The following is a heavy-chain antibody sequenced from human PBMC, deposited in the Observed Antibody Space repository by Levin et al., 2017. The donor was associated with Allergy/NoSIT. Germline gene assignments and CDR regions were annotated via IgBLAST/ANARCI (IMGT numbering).Heavy chain of an antibody. CDR1: GGSFSGYY. J-gene: IGHJ4*02. V-gene: IGHV4-34*01. D-gene: IGHD6-13*01. CDR2: INHSGST. CDR3: ARGLFRPGYSSSWHYDY. Sequence: ESLKISCAVYGGSFSGYYWSWIRQPPGKGLEWVGEINHSGSTNYNPSLKSRVNISVDTSKNQFSLKLSSVTAADTAVYYCARGLFRPGYSSSWHYDYWGQGTLVTVSS.